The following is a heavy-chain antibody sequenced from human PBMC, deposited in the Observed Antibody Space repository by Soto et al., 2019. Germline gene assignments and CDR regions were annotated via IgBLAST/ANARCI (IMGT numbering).Heavy chain of an antibody. Sequence: SVKVSCKASGGTFNNYPITWVRQAPGQGLEWMGGSIPIFGTANYAQKFQGRVTISVDGSTSTAYMELSSLRSEDTAVYYCARGRGYSGDDHYYYFDMDVWGQGTTVTVSS. V-gene: IGHV1-69*13. CDR3: ARGRGYSGDDHYYYFDMDV. D-gene: IGHD5-12*01. J-gene: IGHJ6*02. CDR2: SIPIFGTA. CDR1: GGTFNNYP.